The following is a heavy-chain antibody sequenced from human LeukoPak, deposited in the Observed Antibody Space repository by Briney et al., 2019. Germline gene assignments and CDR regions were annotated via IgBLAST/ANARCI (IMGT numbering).Heavy chain of an antibody. CDR3: ARDTSGWYFNL. CDR2: IHYSGSI. V-gene: IGHV4-59*01. D-gene: IGHD6-19*01. Sequence: SETLSLTCTVSGGSISSYYWSWIRQFPGKGLEWIGYIHYSGSINYNPSLKSRVTMSIDTSKNHFSLNLTSVTAGDTAVYYCARDTSGWYFNLWGRGTLVTVSS. J-gene: IGHJ2*01. CDR1: GGSISSYY.